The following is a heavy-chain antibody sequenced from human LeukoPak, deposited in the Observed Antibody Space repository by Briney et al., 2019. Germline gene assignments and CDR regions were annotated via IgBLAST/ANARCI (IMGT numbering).Heavy chain of an antibody. D-gene: IGHD1-26*01. Sequence: GSLRLSFAASGFAFTDYDMHWVRQATGGGLEWVSSIGKAGDTYYADSVKGRFTISRENANNHFYLQMNSLRAGGTAVYFCASLGDSIYWGQGTLVTVSS. CDR3: ASLGDSIY. J-gene: IGHJ4*02. CDR1: GFAFTDYD. V-gene: IGHV3-13*01. CDR2: IGKAGDT.